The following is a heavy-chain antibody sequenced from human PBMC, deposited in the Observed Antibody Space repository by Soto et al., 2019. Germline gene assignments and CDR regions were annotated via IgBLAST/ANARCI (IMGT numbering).Heavy chain of an antibody. J-gene: IGHJ4*02. D-gene: IGHD1-1*01. CDR2: VYYIGAT. CDR1: GGSINTSGYY. CDR3: ARASIENDDIVQYFDS. Sequence: QVQLRESGPGLLKPSQTLSLTCTVSGGSINTSGYYWTWIRQHPGKALEWIGYVYYIGATFYTPSLMSGVIGSLESPETPLSLKLKSLPAADTAVSYMARASIENDDIVQYFDSWGQGTLVTVSS. V-gene: IGHV4-31*03.